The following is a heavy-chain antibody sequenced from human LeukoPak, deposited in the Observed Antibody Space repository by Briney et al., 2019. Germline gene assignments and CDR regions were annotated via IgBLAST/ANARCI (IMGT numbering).Heavy chain of an antibody. CDR1: GFIFRSYG. CDR2: LSSSSSYI. J-gene: IGHJ4*02. Sequence: GRSLRLSCAASGFIFRSYGMHWVRQAPEKGLEWVSSLSSSSSYIYYADSVKGRFTISRDNAKNSLYLQMNSLRAEDTAVYYCARVRQSGSPLDYWGQGTLVTVSS. CDR3: ARVRQSGSPLDY. V-gene: IGHV3-21*04. D-gene: IGHD1-26*01.